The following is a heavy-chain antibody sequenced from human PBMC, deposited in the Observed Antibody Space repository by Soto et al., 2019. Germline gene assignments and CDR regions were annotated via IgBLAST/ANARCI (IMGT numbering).Heavy chain of an antibody. V-gene: IGHV3-23*01. D-gene: IGHD3-16*01. CDR3: AKDHWGSY. J-gene: IGHJ4*02. Sequence: EVQLLESGGGLVQPGGSMRLSCAASGFTFSTYAMSWVRQAPGKGLEWVSAISGSGASTYYADSVKGRFTISRDNSKNTLYLQMNSLGAEDTALYYCAKDHWGSYSCQGTLVTVSP. CDR1: GFTFSTYA. CDR2: ISGSGAST.